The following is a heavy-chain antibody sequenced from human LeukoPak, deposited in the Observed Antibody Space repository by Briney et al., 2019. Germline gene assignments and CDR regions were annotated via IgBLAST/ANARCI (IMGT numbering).Heavy chain of an antibody. Sequence: GGSLRLSCAASGFTFSSSVMSWVRQAPGKGLEWVSVISGNSDYTYYADSVKGRFTISRDNSKNTLYLQMNSLRAEDTAVYYCAKGRDSYGYGDYFDYWGQGTLVTVSS. CDR2: ISGNSDYT. J-gene: IGHJ4*02. CDR1: GFTFSSSV. CDR3: AKGRDSYGYGDYFDY. D-gene: IGHD5-18*01. V-gene: IGHV3-23*01.